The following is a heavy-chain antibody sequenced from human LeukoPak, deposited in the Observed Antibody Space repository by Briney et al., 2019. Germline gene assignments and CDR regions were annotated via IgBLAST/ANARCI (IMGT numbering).Heavy chain of an antibody. CDR2: ISYDGSNK. D-gene: IGHD5-12*01. Sequence: GRSLRLSCAASGFTFSSYAMHWVRQAPGKGLEWVAVISYDGSNKYYADSVKGRFTIPRDNSKNTLYLQMNSLRAEDTAVYYCARARVAGDIVTTVSDYWGQGTLVTVSS. J-gene: IGHJ4*02. CDR1: GFTFSSYA. CDR3: ARARVAGDIVTTVSDY. V-gene: IGHV3-30-3*01.